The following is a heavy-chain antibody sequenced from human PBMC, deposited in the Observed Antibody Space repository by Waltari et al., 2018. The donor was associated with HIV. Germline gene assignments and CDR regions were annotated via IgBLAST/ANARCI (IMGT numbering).Heavy chain of an antibody. Sequence: QIQLVQSGGEVKKTGASVMVSCKASGYTFIDHGITWVPQAPGPGLEWMGWISPYKGNTNYAQRFQGRVSVTTDTSTNTAYKELRSLRSDDTAVDFCARGASGDYFNFWGQGTLVTVYS. CDR2: ISPYKGNT. CDR3: ARGASGDYFNF. CDR1: GYTFIDHG. V-gene: IGHV1-18*01. D-gene: IGHD4-17*01. J-gene: IGHJ4*02.